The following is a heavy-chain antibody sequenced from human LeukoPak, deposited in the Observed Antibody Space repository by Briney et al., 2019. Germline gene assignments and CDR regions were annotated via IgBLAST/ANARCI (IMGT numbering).Heavy chain of an antibody. J-gene: IGHJ4*02. CDR2: IKSKTDGGTT. V-gene: IGHV3-15*01. Sequence: PGGSLRLSCAASGFTFSNAWMSWVRQAPGKGLEWVGRIKSKTDGGTTDYAAPVKGRFTISRDDSKNTLYLQMNSLKTEDTAVYYCTTDSSDFWSGYYYDYWGQGTLVTVSS. CDR1: GFTFSNAW. D-gene: IGHD3-3*01. CDR3: TTDSSDFWSGYYYDY.